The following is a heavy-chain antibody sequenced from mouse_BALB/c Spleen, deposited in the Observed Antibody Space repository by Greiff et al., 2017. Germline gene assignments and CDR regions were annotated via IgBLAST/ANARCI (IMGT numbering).Heavy chain of an antibody. V-gene: IGHV2-9*02. CDR3: AREGYYGSSYRGHWYFDV. CDR2: IWAGGST. Sequence: QVQLKESGPGLVAPSQSLSITCTVSGFSLTSYGVHWVRQPPGKGLEWLGVIWAGGSTNYNSALMSRLSISKDNSKSQVFLKMNSLQTDDTAMYYCAREGYYGSSYRGHWYFDVWGAGTTVTVSS. CDR1: GFSLTSYG. D-gene: IGHD1-1*01. J-gene: IGHJ1*01.